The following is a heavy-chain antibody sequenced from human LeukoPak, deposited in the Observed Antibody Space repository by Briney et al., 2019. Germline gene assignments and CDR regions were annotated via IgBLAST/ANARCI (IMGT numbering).Heavy chain of an antibody. CDR1: GGTFSSYA. J-gene: IGHJ5*02. D-gene: IGHD3-3*01. CDR2: IIPIFGTA. Sequence: GASVKVSCKASGGTFSSYAISWVRQAPGQGLEWMGGIIPIFGTANYAQKFQGRVTITADESTSTAYMELSSLRSEDTAVYYCARDVISTYYDFWSGSYNWLDPWGQGTLVTVSS. CDR3: ARDVISTYYDFWSGSYNWLDP. V-gene: IGHV1-69*13.